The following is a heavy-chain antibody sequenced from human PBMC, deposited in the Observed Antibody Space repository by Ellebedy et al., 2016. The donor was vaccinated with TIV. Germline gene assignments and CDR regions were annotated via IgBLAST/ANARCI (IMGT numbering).Heavy chain of an antibody. CDR1: GFNVRSSY. Sequence: GGSLRLSCAASGFNVRSSYMSWVRQALGKGLEWVSVIYSGGDTYYADSVRGRFTISRDNSKNTLYLQMNSLRAEDTAVYYCAGGISVAGTSLGFWGQGTTVTVSS. D-gene: IGHD6-19*01. V-gene: IGHV3-66*01. CDR2: IYSGGDT. CDR3: AGGISVAGTSLGF. J-gene: IGHJ6*02.